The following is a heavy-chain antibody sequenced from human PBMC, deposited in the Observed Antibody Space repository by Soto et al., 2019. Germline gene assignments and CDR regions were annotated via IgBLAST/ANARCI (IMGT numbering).Heavy chain of an antibody. J-gene: IGHJ5*02. Sequence: QVQLVESGGGVVQPGRSLRLSCAASGFTFSSYAMHWVRQAPGKGLEWVAVISYDGSNKYYADSVKGRFTISRDNSKNTLYLQMNSLRAEDTAVYYCARGPIALVPAGWFDPWGQGTLFTVSS. D-gene: IGHD2-2*01. CDR1: GFTFSSYA. V-gene: IGHV3-30-3*01. CDR2: ISYDGSNK. CDR3: ARGPIALVPAGWFDP.